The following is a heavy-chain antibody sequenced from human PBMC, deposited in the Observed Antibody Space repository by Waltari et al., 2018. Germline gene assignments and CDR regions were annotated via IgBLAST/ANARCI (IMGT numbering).Heavy chain of an antibody. J-gene: IGHJ4*02. CDR3: ARDQGYYDCWSGYNPTHVDY. V-gene: IGHV3-33*01. Sequence: QVQLVESGGGVVQPGRSLRLSCAASGFTFSSYGMHWVRQAPGKGLEWVEVIWYEGSNKDYADSVKGRFTISRDNSKNTLYLQMNSLRAEDTAVYDWARDQGYYDCWSGYNPTHVDYWGQGTLVTVSS. CDR1: GFTFSSYG. D-gene: IGHD3-3*01. CDR2: IWYEGSNK.